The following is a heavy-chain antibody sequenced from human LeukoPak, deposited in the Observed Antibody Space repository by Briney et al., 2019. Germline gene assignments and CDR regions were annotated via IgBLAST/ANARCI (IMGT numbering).Heavy chain of an antibody. J-gene: IGHJ4*02. CDR2: IYSGGST. CDR1: GFTVSSNY. CDR3: ASGGIYYGAAFDF. Sequence: GGSLRLSCAASGFTVSSNYMSWVRQAPGKGLEWVSVIYSGGSTYYADSVKGRFTISRDNAKNSLYLQMNSLRTEDTALYYCASGGIYYGAAFDFWGQGTLVTVSS. V-gene: IGHV3-53*01. D-gene: IGHD1-26*01.